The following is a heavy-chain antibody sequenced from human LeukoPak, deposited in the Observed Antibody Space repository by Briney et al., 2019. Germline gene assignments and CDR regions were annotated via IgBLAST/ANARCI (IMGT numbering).Heavy chain of an antibody. CDR1: GGSFSGYY. D-gene: IGHD6-19*01. CDR3: ARAVAGTRDAFDI. Sequence: SETLSLTCAAYGGSFSGYYWSWIRQPPGKGLEWIGEINHSGSTNYNPSLKSRVTISVDTSKNQFSLKLSSVTAADTAVYYCARAVAGTRDAFDIWGQGTMVTVSS. J-gene: IGHJ3*02. CDR2: INHSGST. V-gene: IGHV4-34*01.